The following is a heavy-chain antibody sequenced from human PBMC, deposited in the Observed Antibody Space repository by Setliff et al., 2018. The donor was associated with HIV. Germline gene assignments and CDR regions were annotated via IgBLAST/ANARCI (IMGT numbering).Heavy chain of an antibody. D-gene: IGHD2-2*01. CDR2: ISGSGVTS. Sequence: GGSLRLSCAASGFTFSSYAMNWVRQAPGKGLEWVSAISGSGVTSHYADSVKGRFTISRDNSRNTLYVQMNSLRAEDTAVYYCAKSGYCGSSTCRNFYYMDVWGKGTTVTVSS. J-gene: IGHJ6*03. V-gene: IGHV3-23*01. CDR1: GFTFSSYA. CDR3: AKSGYCGSSTCRNFYYMDV.